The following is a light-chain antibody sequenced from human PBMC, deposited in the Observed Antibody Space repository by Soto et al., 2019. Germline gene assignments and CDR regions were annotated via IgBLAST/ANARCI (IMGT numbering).Light chain of an antibody. Sequence: QSALAQPRSVSGSPGQSVTISCSGTSSDVGGYNSVSWYQQFPGKVPKLMIYDVTKRPSGVPDRFSGSKSGNTASLTISGLQAEDEADYYCCSYAASYTLVFGGGTELTVL. CDR3: CSYAASYTLV. V-gene: IGLV2-11*01. CDR2: DVT. J-gene: IGLJ2*01. CDR1: SSDVGGYNS.